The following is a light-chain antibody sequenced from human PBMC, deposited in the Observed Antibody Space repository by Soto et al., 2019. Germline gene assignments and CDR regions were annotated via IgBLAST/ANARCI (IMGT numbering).Light chain of an antibody. CDR3: NSYTTGTTWV. V-gene: IGLV2-14*01. J-gene: IGLJ3*02. CDR2: DVS. Sequence: QSVLTQPASVSGSPGQSITIPCTGTTSDVGRYNYVSWHQQHPGKAPKLLIFDVSNRPSGVSDRFSGSKSGNTASLTISGLQAEDEADYYCNSYTTGTTWVFGGGTKVTVL. CDR1: TSDVGRYNY.